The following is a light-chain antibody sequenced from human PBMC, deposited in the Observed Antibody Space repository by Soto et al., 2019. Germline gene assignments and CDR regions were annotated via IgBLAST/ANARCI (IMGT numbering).Light chain of an antibody. CDR1: QSFNSIY. Sequence: EIVLTQSPGTLSLSTGERATLSCRASQSFNSIYLAWYQQKPGQAPRLLIYGASSRATGIPDRFSGSGSGTDSTLTISRLEPEDFAVYYCQQYNNWPRTFGQGTKVDIK. CDR2: GAS. J-gene: IGKJ1*01. V-gene: IGKV3-20*01. CDR3: QQYNNWPRT.